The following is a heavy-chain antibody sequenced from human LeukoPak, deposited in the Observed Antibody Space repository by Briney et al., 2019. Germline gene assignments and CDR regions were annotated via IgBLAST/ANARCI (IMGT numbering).Heavy chain of an antibody. J-gene: IGHJ4*02. V-gene: IGHV3-30*03. CDR2: ISYDGSNK. Sequence: GGSLRLSCAASGFTFSSYGMHWVRQAPGKGLEWVAIISYDGSNKYYADSVKGRFTISKDTSKNTLSLQMNSLGVGDTGLYYCARAFASGIRRALWFGDLLRAQGTLVTVSS. CDR1: GFTFSSYG. D-gene: IGHD3-10*01. CDR3: ARAFASGIRRALWFGDLL.